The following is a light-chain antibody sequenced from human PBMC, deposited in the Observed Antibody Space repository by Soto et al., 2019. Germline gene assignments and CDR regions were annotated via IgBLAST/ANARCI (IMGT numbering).Light chain of an antibody. J-gene: IGKJ4*01. CDR1: QSVFFSSYNKDF. V-gene: IGKV4-1*01. Sequence: DIVMTKSPDSLSVSLGEKATINCKSSQSVFFSSYNKDFLAWYQQKPGQPPKLLIYWASIREAGVPDRFSGSGSGTDLTHTISSLQAEDVAVYYSQQYCNTPLTFGGGTKVENK. CDR2: WAS. CDR3: QQYCNTPLT.